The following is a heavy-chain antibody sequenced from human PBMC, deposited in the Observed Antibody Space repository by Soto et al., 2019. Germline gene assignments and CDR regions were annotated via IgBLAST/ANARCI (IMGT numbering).Heavy chain of an antibody. J-gene: IGHJ4*02. CDR3: ARLPYYYGSGSPLYFDY. V-gene: IGHV4-59*08. CDR2: IYYSGST. D-gene: IGHD3-10*01. Sequence: SETLSLTCTVSGGSISSYYWSWIRQPPGKGLEWIGSIYYSGSTNYNPSLKSRVTISVDTSKNQFSLKLSSVTAADTAVYYCARLPYYYGSGSPLYFDYWGQGTLVTVSS. CDR1: GGSISSYY.